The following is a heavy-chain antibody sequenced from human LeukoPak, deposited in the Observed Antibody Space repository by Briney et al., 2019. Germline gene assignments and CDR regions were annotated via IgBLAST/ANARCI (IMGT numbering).Heavy chain of an antibody. CDR3: AELGITMIGGV. CDR1: GFNFNTYW. Sequence: GGSLRLSCAASGFNFNTYWMSWVRQAPGKGLEWVSVIYSGGSTYYADSVKGRFTISRDNSKSTLYIQMNSLRAEDTAVYYCAELGITMIGGVWGKGTTVTISS. D-gene: IGHD3-10*02. J-gene: IGHJ6*04. V-gene: IGHV3-53*01. CDR2: IYSGGST.